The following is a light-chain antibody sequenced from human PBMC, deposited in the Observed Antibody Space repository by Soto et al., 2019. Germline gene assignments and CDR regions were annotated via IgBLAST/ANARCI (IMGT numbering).Light chain of an antibody. J-gene: IGKJ5*01. CDR1: QSVSSSY. V-gene: IGKV3-20*01. CDR3: QHFGGSLPVT. CDR2: GAV. Sequence: EVVLTQSPGTLSLSSGERPTLSCRASQSVSSSYLAWYQQKPGQAHRLLIYGAVTRATGIPASFSGSGSGTDLTLTISRLEPEDFAVYYCQHFGGSLPVTFGQVTRLEIK.